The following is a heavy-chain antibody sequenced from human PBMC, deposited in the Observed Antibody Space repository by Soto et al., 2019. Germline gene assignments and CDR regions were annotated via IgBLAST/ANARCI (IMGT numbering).Heavy chain of an antibody. J-gene: IGHJ1*01. Sequence: PSETLSLTCTVSGGSISSGGYYWSWIRQHPGKGLEWIGYIYYSGSTYYNPSLKSRVTISVDTSKNQFSLKLSSVTAADTAVYYCARIAGYCSSTSCRYFQHWGQGTLVTVSS. V-gene: IGHV4-31*03. CDR1: GGSISSGGYY. D-gene: IGHD2-2*01. CDR2: IYYSGST. CDR3: ARIAGYCSSTSCRYFQH.